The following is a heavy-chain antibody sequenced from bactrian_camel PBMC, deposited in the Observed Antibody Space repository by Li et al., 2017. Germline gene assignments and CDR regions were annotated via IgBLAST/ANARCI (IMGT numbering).Heavy chain of an antibody. J-gene: IGHJ4*01. Sequence: SWGGLVQPGGSLRLSCVASGFTFSTSGMSWVRQAPGKEREGVAAVYTGGTMTYYNDSVKGRFAISQDHAKNTVYLQMNSLKPEDTSMYYCAADDSPQYLPCRFSTQYDYWGRGTQVT. D-gene: IGHD1*01. CDR3: AADDSPQYLPCRFSTQYDY. CDR1: GFTFSTSG. V-gene: IGHV3S40*01. CDR2: VYTGGTMT.